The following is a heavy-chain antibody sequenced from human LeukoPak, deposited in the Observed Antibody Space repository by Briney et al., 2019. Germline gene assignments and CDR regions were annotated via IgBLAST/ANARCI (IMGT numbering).Heavy chain of an antibody. CDR1: GFTFRNYG. Sequence: GGSLRLSCAASGFTFRNYGMHWVRQAPGKGLEWVAVIWYDGSNEYYSDSAKGRFTISRDNSKKTVYLQMKSLRSEDTATYFCAKDKGNRGPIMHGMDVWGQGTTVTVTS. CDR2: IWYDGSNE. CDR3: AKDKGNRGPIMHGMDV. V-gene: IGHV3-30*02. J-gene: IGHJ6*02. D-gene: IGHD3-10*01.